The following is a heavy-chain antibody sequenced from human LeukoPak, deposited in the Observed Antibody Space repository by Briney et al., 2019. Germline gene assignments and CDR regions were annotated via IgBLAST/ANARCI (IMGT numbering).Heavy chain of an antibody. CDR3: ARGRGGDGYNWEGVDY. Sequence: ASVKVSCKASGYTFTSYYMHWVRQAPGQGLEWMGIINPSGGSTSYAQKFQGRVTMTRDMSTSTVYMELSSLRSEDTAVYYCARGRGGDGYNWEGVDYWGQGTLVTVSS. CDR2: INPSGGST. D-gene: IGHD5-24*01. CDR1: GYTFTSYY. J-gene: IGHJ4*02. V-gene: IGHV1-46*01.